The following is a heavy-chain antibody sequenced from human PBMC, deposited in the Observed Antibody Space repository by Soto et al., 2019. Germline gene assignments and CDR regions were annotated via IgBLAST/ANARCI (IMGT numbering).Heavy chain of an antibody. D-gene: IGHD3-3*01. CDR1: GFAFSSYA. CDR2: ISYDGSNK. Sequence: GGCLSLSCAASGFAFSSYAMHWVRQAPGKGLEWVAVISYDGSNKYYADSVKGRFTISRDNSKNTLYLQMNSLRAEDTAVYYCAREAIFEDSYYYYGMDVWGQGTTATVSS. V-gene: IGHV3-30-3*01. J-gene: IGHJ6*02. CDR3: AREAIFEDSYYYYGMDV.